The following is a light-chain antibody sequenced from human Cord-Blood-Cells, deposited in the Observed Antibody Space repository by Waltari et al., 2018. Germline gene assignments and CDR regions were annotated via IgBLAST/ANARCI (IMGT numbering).Light chain of an antibody. V-gene: IGLV3-21*04. CDR1: NIGSKS. CDR3: QVWDSSSDHVV. CDR2: YDS. Sequence: SYVLTQPPSVSVAPGKTARITCGGNNIGSKSVHWYQQKPGQAPVLVIYYDSDRPSGIPERFSGSNSGNTATLTISRVEAGDEADYYCQVWDSSSDHVVFCGGTKLTVL. J-gene: IGLJ2*01.